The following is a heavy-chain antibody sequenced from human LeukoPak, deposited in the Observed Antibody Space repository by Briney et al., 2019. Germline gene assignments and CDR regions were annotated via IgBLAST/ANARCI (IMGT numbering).Heavy chain of an antibody. CDR3: ARDGPFTVVTTGFDY. D-gene: IGHD4-23*01. Sequence: GRSLRLSCAASGFTFSSYGMHWVRQAPGKGLEWVAVIWYDGSNKYYADSVKGRFTISRDNSKNTLYLQMNSLRAEDTAVYYCARDGPFTVVTTGFDYWGQGTLVTVSS. CDR2: IWYDGSNK. V-gene: IGHV3-33*01. J-gene: IGHJ4*02. CDR1: GFTFSSYG.